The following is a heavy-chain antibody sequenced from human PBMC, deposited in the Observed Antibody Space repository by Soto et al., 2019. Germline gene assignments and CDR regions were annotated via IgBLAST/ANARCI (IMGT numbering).Heavy chain of an antibody. J-gene: IGHJ6*02. V-gene: IGHV4-61*01. CDR3: AREVTMVRGVQYYYYYGMDV. CDR1: GGSVSSGSYY. Sequence: ETLSLTCTVSGGSVSSGSYYWSWIRQPPGKGLEWIGYIYYSGSTNYNPSLKSRVTISVDTSKNQFSLKLSSVTAADTAVYYCAREVTMVRGVQYYYYYGMDVWGQGTTVTVSS. D-gene: IGHD3-10*01. CDR2: IYYSGST.